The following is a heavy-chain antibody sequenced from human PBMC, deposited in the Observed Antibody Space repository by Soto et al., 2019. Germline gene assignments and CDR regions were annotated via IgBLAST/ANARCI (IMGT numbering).Heavy chain of an antibody. CDR1: GFTFSSYA. CDR3: AKESDRNYDFWSGYYASNWFDP. J-gene: IGHJ5*02. V-gene: IGHV3-30*18. Sequence: GGSLRLSCAASGFTFSSYAMHWVRQAPGKGLEWVAVISYDGSNKYYADSVKGRFTISRDNSKNTLYLQMNSLRAEDTAVYYCAKESDRNYDFWSGYYASNWFDPWGQGTLVTVSS. D-gene: IGHD3-3*01. CDR2: ISYDGSNK.